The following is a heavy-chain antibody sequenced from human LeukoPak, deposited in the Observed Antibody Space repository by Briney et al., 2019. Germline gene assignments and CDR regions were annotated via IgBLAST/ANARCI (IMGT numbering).Heavy chain of an antibody. J-gene: IGHJ3*02. CDR3: ARVYGSGSYFSGDAFDI. CDR1: GYTFTSYG. V-gene: IGHV1-18*01. Sequence: GASVKVSCKASGYTFTSYGISWVRQAPGQGLEWMGWISAYNGNTNYAQKLQGRVTMTTDTSTSTAYMELRSLRFDDTAVYYCARVYGSGSYFSGDAFDIWGQGTMVTVSS. D-gene: IGHD3-10*01. CDR2: ISAYNGNT.